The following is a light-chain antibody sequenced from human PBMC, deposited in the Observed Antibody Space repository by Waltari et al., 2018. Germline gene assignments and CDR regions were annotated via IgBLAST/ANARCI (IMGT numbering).Light chain of an antibody. CDR1: RSVSRY. Sequence: IVLMQSPGTLSLSPGERATLSCRASRSVSRYLAWYQQRPGQAPRLLIFEASTRATGIPDRFSGSGSGTDFSLTISRLEPEDFAVYYCQHYVALPATFGQGTKVEIK. J-gene: IGKJ1*01. CDR2: EAS. V-gene: IGKV3-20*01. CDR3: QHYVALPAT.